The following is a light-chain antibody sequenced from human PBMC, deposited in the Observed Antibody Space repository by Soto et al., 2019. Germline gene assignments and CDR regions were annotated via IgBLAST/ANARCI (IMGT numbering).Light chain of an antibody. Sequence: IEATRRPRTVALPPGERGTVSCRASQSVCSNSLAWYQERPGQPPNFLSFGASRRAPDMPDRYSGRGCGTAYPLTISRLEPEDFAVYSCQQYGSSSQTFRVGTKVDMK. CDR3: QQYGSSSQT. CDR1: QSVCSNS. V-gene: IGKV3-20*01. J-gene: IGKJ4*02. CDR2: GAS.